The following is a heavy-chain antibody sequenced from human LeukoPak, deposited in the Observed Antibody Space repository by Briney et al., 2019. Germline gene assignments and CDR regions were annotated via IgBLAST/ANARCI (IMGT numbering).Heavy chain of an antibody. CDR3: ARRAGAYSHPYDY. V-gene: IGHV1-8*01. CDR2: MNPNSGNT. D-gene: IGHD4/OR15-4a*01. J-gene: IGHJ4*02. Sequence: ASVKVSCKASGYTFTSYDINWMRQAPGQGLEWVGWMNPNSGNTGYAQTFQGKLTMTRNTSIKTAYMELSSLRSEDTAVYYCARRAGAYSHPYDYWGQGTLVTVSS. CDR1: GYTFTSYD.